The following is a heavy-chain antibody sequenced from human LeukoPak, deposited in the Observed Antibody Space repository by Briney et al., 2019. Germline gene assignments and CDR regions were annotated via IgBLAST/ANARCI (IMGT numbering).Heavy chain of an antibody. J-gene: IGHJ4*02. CDR1: GGSISSSSYS. V-gene: IGHV4-39*01. Sequence: SETLSLTCTVSGGSISSSSYSWTWIRQPPGKGLEWIGSIHYDGNTYYKPSLRSRVTISVDTSNQFSLRLSSVTAADTAVYYCARGHRRDGYNYVGRGLYYFDYWGQGTLVTVSS. D-gene: IGHD5-24*01. CDR3: ARGHRRDGYNYVGRGLYYFDY. CDR2: IHYDGNT.